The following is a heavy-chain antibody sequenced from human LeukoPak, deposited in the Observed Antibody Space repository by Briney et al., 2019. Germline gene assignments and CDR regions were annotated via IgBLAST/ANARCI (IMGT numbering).Heavy chain of an antibody. Sequence: ASVKVSCKVSGYTLTELSMHWVRQAPGKGLEWMGGFDPEDGETIYAQKFQGRVTMTEDTSTGSAYMELSSLRSEDTAVYYCATDWSAIFGVISHQDAFDIWGQGTMATVSS. V-gene: IGHV1-24*01. J-gene: IGHJ3*02. D-gene: IGHD3-3*01. CDR1: GYTLTELS. CDR3: ATDWSAIFGVISHQDAFDI. CDR2: FDPEDGET.